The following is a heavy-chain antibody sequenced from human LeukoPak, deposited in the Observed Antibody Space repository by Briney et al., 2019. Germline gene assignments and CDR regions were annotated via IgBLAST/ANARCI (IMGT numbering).Heavy chain of an antibody. Sequence: GELLKISCKGSGYYFTSYWIGWVRQMPGKGLEWMGIINPGDSDTRYSPSFQGQVTISADKSISTAYLQWSSLKASDTAMYYCARLLSSATWGAFDIWGQGTVVTVSS. D-gene: IGHD6-25*01. V-gene: IGHV5-51*01. CDR1: GYYFTSYW. J-gene: IGHJ3*02. CDR3: ARLLSSATWGAFDI. CDR2: INPGDSDT.